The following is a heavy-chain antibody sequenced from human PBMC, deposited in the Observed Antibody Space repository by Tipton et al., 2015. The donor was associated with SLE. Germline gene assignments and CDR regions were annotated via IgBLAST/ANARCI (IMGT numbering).Heavy chain of an antibody. D-gene: IGHD1-26*01. J-gene: IGHJ4*02. CDR3: ARGDSHRIEGGAF. Sequence: RSLRLSCAASGFTFTTYAMHWVRQAPGKGLEWVAVIWSDGSNKYYADSVKGRFAISRDLSKNMLYLQMNSLRVEDTAVYYCARGDSHRIEGGAFWGQGTLVTVSS. CDR1: GFTFTTYA. CDR2: IWSDGSNK. V-gene: IGHV3-33*01.